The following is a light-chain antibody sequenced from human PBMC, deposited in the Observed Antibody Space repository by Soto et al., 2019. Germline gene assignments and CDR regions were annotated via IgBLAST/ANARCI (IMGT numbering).Light chain of an antibody. J-gene: IGKJ1*01. Sequence: EIVLTQSPATLSLSPGERATLSCGASQSVSSSHLAWYQQKPGLAPRLLIYDASSRATGIPDRFSGSGSGTDFTLTISRLEPEDFAVYYCQQYGSSPQTFGQGTKVEIK. V-gene: IGKV3D-20*01. CDR1: QSVSSSH. CDR2: DAS. CDR3: QQYGSSPQT.